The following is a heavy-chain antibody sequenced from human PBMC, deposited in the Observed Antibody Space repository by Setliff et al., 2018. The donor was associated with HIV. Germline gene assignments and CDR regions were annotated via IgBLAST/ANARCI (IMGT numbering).Heavy chain of an antibody. CDR1: GFTFSSYA. CDR3: VRDGHLYGQPFDY. CDR2: IDHFGSEE. J-gene: IGHJ4*02. V-gene: IGHV3-7*03. D-gene: IGHD3-10*01. Sequence: GESLRLSCSASGFTFSSYAMHWVRQAPGKGLEWVASIDHFGSEENYVDSVKGRFTISRDNTKNSLHLQLDSLSAEDAAVYFCVRDGHLYGQPFDYWGQGALVTVSS.